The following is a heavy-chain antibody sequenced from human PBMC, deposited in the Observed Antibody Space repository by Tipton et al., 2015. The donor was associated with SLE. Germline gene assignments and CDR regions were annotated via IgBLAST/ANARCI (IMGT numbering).Heavy chain of an antibody. CDR2: VHISGST. CDR1: GGSISSGNYY. J-gene: IGHJ5*02. V-gene: IGHV4-61*02. CDR3: AVSLGAAAGWGWFDP. Sequence: TLSLTCTVSGGSISSGNYYWGWIRQPAGKALEWIGRVHISGSTNYNPSLKSRVTISVDTSKNQFSLTLSSVTAADTAIYYCAVSLGAAAGWGWFDPWGQGTLVAVSS. D-gene: IGHD6-13*01.